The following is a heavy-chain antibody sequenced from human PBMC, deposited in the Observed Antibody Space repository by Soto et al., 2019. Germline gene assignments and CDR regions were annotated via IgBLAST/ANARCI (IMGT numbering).Heavy chain of an antibody. Sequence: GGSLRLSCAGSGFMFSSFAMTWVRQAPGKGLEWVSTTRSNGEHTYYADSVKGRFTVSRDNSKNTLFLEMSSLRAEDSAIYYCAKDSRSVSVSAARVCGMDVWGQGTTVTVSS. CDR3: AKDSRSVSVSAARVCGMDV. J-gene: IGHJ6*02. CDR1: GFMFSSFA. CDR2: TRSNGEHT. V-gene: IGHV3-23*01. D-gene: IGHD2-2*01.